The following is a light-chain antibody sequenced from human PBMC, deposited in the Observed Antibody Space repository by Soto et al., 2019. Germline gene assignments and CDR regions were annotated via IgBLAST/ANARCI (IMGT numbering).Light chain of an antibody. V-gene: IGLV1-47*01. Sequence: SVLTQPPSESATPGQGVTISCSGSSSNIESNYVYWYQQLPGTAPRLLIYRNTQRPSGVPDRFSGSKSGTSASLAISALRSEDEADYYCTVWDDSLRGRLFGGGTK. CDR3: TVWDDSLRGRL. J-gene: IGLJ2*01. CDR1: SSNIESNY. CDR2: RNT.